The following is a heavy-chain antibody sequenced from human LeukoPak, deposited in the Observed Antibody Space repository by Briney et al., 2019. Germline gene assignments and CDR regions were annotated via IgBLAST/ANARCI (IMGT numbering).Heavy chain of an antibody. CDR3: ARGNYDILTGSGNYYYGMDV. Sequence: GGSLRLSCAASGFTFSSYWMHWVRQAPGKGLVWVSRINSDGSSTSYADPVKGRFTISRDNAKNTLYLQMNSLGAEDTAVYYCARGNYDILTGSGNYYYGMDVWGKGTTVTVSS. D-gene: IGHD3-9*01. J-gene: IGHJ6*04. CDR1: GFTFSSYW. CDR2: INSDGSST. V-gene: IGHV3-74*01.